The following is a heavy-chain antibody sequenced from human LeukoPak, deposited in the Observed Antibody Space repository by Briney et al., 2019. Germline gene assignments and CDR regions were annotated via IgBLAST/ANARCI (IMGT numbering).Heavy chain of an antibody. CDR2: MSYDGSNK. D-gene: IGHD1-1*01. J-gene: IGHJ4*02. Sequence: GGSLRLSCAASGFTFSNYGMHWVRQAPGKGLEWVAVMSYDGSNKYYADSVKGRFTISGDNSKNTLYLQMNGLRAEDTAVYYCAEDRGTTGTTRGPVDYWGQGTLVTVSS. CDR1: GFTFSNYG. V-gene: IGHV3-30*18. CDR3: AEDRGTTGTTRGPVDY.